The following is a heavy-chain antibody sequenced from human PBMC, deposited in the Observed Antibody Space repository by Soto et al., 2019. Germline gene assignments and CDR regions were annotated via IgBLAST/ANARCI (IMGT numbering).Heavy chain of an antibody. D-gene: IGHD3-3*01. CDR3: ARDEYGGTYYDFWSGYQDYYYMDV. J-gene: IGHJ6*03. Sequence: SETLSLTCTVSGGSISSYYWSWIRQPPGKGLEWNGYIFFSGSTNYNPFLKCLVSISVDTSKNQFSLKLSFVTAADTAVYYCARDEYGGTYYDFWSGYQDYYYMDVWGKGTTVTVSS. CDR2: IFFSGST. V-gene: IGHV4-59*01. CDR1: GGSISSYY.